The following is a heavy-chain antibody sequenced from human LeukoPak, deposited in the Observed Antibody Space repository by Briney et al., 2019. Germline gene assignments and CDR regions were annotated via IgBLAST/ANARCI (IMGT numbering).Heavy chain of an antibody. D-gene: IGHD3-22*01. J-gene: IGHJ3*02. Sequence: GGSLRLSCAASGFTFDDYAMHWVRQAPGKGLEWVSGISWNSGSIGYADSVKGRFTISRDNAKNSLYLQMNSLRAEDTALYYCAKDKSSYDSSGYYRAGAFDIWGQGTMVTVS. CDR3: AKDKSSYDSSGYYRAGAFDI. V-gene: IGHV3-9*01. CDR1: GFTFDDYA. CDR2: ISWNSGSI.